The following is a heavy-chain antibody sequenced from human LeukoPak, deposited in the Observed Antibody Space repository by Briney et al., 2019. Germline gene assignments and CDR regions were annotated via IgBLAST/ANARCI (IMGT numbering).Heavy chain of an antibody. V-gene: IGHV4-39*01. CDR3: ARHGGESIVAMILHAFDI. CDR1: GGSISSSSYY. J-gene: IGHJ3*02. Sequence: SETLSLTCTVSGGSISSSSYYWGWIRQPPGKGLEWIGSIYYSGSTYYNPSLKSRVTISVDTSKNQFSLKLSSVTAADTAVYYCARHGGESIVAMILHAFDIWGQGTMVTVSS. CDR2: IYYSGST. D-gene: IGHD5-12*01.